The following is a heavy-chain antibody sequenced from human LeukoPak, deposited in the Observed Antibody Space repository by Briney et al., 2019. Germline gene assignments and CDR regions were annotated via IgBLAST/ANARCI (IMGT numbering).Heavy chain of an antibody. CDR1: GFTFNIYW. D-gene: IGHD2-21*02. CDR3: ARDKSYGDSEDY. V-gene: IGHV3-7*05. CDR2: INQDGSAK. Sequence: PGGSLRLSCAASGFTFNIYWMSWVRQAPGKGLEWVANINQDGSAKYYVDSVKGRFTISRDNAKNSLYLQMNSLRAEDTAVYYCARDKSYGDSEDYWGQGTLVTVSS. J-gene: IGHJ4*02.